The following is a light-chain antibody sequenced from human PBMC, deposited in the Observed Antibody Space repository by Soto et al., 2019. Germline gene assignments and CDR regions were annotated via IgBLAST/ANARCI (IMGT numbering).Light chain of an antibody. CDR3: CSYAGSSTFEV. J-gene: IGLJ2*01. CDR1: SSDGGTYNL. V-gene: IGLV2-23*03. CDR2: EGR. Sequence: QSVLTQPASVSGSPGQSITISCTGSSSDGGTYNLVSWYQQHPGKAPKLMIYEGRKRPSGVSNRFSGSKSANTASLTISGLQAEDEADYYCCSYAGSSTFEVFGGGTKLTVL.